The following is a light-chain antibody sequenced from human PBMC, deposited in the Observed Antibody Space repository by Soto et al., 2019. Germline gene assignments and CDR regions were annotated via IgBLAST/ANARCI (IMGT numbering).Light chain of an antibody. CDR3: EPRETNAHGV. Sequence: QPVLTQSSSASASLGSSVKLTCTLSSGHSSYIIAWHQQQPGKAPRYLMNLEGSGSFNKGSGVPDRFSGSSSGADRYLTISNLQFEDEADYYCEPRETNAHGVCGGGTQLTVL. J-gene: IGLJ2*01. V-gene: IGLV4-60*02. CDR2: LEGSGSF. CDR1: SGHSSYI.